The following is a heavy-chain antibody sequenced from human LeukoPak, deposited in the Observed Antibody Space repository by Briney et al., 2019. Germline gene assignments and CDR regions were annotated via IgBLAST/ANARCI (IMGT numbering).Heavy chain of an antibody. V-gene: IGHV4-34*01. Sequence: PSETLSLTCAVYGESFSDFNWSWFRQPTGKGLQWFGEINHSGSTTYNPSLRSRVTISVGTSKSQLSLRLSSVTAADTAVYYCAMARWSLDYWGQGTLVTVS. CDR1: GESFSDFN. D-gene: IGHD6-13*01. CDR2: INHSGST. CDR3: AMARWSLDY. J-gene: IGHJ4*02.